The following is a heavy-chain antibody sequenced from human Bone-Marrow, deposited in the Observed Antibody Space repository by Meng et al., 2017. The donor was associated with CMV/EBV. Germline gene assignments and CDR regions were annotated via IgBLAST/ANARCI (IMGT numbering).Heavy chain of an antibody. D-gene: IGHD2/OR15-2a*01. CDR3: TRQIYVVGLDV. CDR1: GFTFSDIW. V-gene: IGHV3-15*01. CDR2: IRSQADSGTA. Sequence: GESLKISCAASGFTFSDIWMPWVRQAPGKGLEWVGRIRSQADSGTADYAAPVKGRFTISRDDSKNTLYLQMNTLKTEDTAVYYCTRQIYVVGLDVWGQGTTVTVSS. J-gene: IGHJ6*01.